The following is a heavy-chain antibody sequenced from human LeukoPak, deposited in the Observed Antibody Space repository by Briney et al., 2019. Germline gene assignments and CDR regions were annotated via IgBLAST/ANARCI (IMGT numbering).Heavy chain of an antibody. Sequence: SGTLSLTCAVYGESFSGYYWSWIRQPPGKGLEWIGEINHSGSTNYNPSLKSRVTISLDTSKNQFSLKLSSVTAADTAVYYCARSMTTVSHLDYWGQGTLVTVSS. CDR2: INHSGST. CDR1: GESFSGYY. J-gene: IGHJ4*02. D-gene: IGHD4-17*01. CDR3: ARSMTTVSHLDY. V-gene: IGHV4-34*01.